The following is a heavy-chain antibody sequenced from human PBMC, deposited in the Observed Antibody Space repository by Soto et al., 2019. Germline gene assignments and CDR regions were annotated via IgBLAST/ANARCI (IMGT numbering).Heavy chain of an antibody. V-gene: IGHV3-53*01. CDR1: GFTVSSNY. J-gene: IGHJ3*02. CDR3: ARDPWVFDAFDI. CDR2: IYSGGST. Sequence: GGSLRLSCAASGFTVSSNYMSWVRQAPGKGLEWVSVIYSGGSTYYADSVKGRFTISRDNSKNTLYLQMNSLRAEDTAVYYCARDPWVFDAFDIWGQGTMVTVSS. D-gene: IGHD6-13*01.